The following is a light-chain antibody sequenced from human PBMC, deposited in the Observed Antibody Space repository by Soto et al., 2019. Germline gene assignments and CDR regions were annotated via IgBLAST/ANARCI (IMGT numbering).Light chain of an antibody. J-gene: IGLJ3*02. CDR1: SSDVGGFYS. Sequence: QSVLTQPRSVSGSPGQSVTISCTGTSSDVGGFYSVSWYQHHPGKAPKLMIYDVSKRPSGVPDRFSGSKSGNTASLTISGLQAEDEADYYCFSYAATYRLLFGGGTKLTVL. CDR2: DVS. CDR3: FSYAATYRLL. V-gene: IGLV2-11*01.